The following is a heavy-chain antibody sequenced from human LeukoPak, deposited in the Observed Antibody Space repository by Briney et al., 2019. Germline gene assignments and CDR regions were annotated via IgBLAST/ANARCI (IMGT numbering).Heavy chain of an antibody. CDR1: GFTFSTYG. V-gene: IGHV3-30*03. CDR2: ISYDGSNY. CDR3: ARTYYDSTGYYGWEYYFDY. D-gene: IGHD3-22*01. Sequence: GGSLRLSCAASGFTFSTYGMHWVRQAPGKGLEWVAVISYDGSNYYYADSVKGRFTISRDNSKNTLYLQMNSLRAEDTDVYYCARTYYDSTGYYGWEYYFDYWGQGTLVTVSS. J-gene: IGHJ4*02.